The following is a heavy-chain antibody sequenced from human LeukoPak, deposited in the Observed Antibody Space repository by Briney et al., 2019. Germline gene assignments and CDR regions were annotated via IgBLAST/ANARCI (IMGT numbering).Heavy chain of an antibody. D-gene: IGHD1-26*01. CDR3: ARAPWGVGATPPY. V-gene: IGHV3-30-3*01. J-gene: IGHJ4*02. Sequence: PGGSLSLSCAASGFIFSTHSMYWVRQAPGKGLEWAAVISYDGSNKNYADSVKGRFTISRDNSKSTLYLQMDSLRTDDTAMYYCARAPWGVGATPPYWGQGTLVTVSS. CDR2: ISYDGSNK. CDR1: GFIFSTHS.